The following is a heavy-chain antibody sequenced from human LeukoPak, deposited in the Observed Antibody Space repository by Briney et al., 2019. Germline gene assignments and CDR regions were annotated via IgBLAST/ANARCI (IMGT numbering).Heavy chain of an antibody. V-gene: IGHV3-21*01. CDR1: GFTFSSYS. D-gene: IGHD6-19*01. CDR3: ASLAVAGTPSAFDI. CDR2: ISSSSSYI. J-gene: IGHJ3*02. Sequence: PGGSLRLSCAASGFTFSSYSMNWVRQAPGKGLEWVSSISSSSSYIYYADSVKGRFTISRDNSKNTLYLQMNSLRAEDTAVYYCASLAVAGTPSAFDIWGQGTMVTVSS.